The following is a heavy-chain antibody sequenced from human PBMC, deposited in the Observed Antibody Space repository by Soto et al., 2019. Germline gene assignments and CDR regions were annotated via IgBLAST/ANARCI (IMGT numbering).Heavy chain of an antibody. CDR2: ISAYNGNT. CDR3: ARVYCSGGSCYAQAIWYFDY. V-gene: IGHV1-18*01. CDR1: GYTFTSYG. Sequence: GASVKVSCKASGYTFTSYGISWVRQAPGQGLEWMGWISAYNGNTNYAQKLQGRVTMTTDTSTSTAYMELRSLRSDDTAVYYCARVYCSGGSCYAQAIWYFDYWGQGTLVTVSS. D-gene: IGHD2-15*01. J-gene: IGHJ4*02.